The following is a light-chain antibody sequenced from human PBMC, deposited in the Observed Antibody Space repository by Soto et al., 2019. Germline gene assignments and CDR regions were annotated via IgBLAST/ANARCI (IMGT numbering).Light chain of an antibody. CDR1: TGVVTSGHF. Sequence: QAVVTQESSLTVSPGGTITLTCGSSTGVVTSGHFPYWFQQKPGQAPRTLIYDTTNKHSWTPARFSGSLLGGKAALTLSGAQPEDEADYYCLLSYSGARVFGGGTKLTVL. CDR3: LLSYSGARV. CDR2: DTT. V-gene: IGLV7-46*01. J-gene: IGLJ3*02.